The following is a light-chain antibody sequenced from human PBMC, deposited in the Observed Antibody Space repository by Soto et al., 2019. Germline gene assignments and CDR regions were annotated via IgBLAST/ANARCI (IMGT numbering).Light chain of an antibody. CDR3: QQSYRTPRT. Sequence: DIRMTQSPSSLSASVGYRVTIACRASQTISTYLNWYQQKPGKAPKLLIYAASFLQSGVPSRFSGSGSGTDFTLTISSLQHEDFATYYCQQSYRTPRTFGQGTKVDIK. CDR2: AAS. V-gene: IGKV1-39*01. CDR1: QTISTY. J-gene: IGKJ1*01.